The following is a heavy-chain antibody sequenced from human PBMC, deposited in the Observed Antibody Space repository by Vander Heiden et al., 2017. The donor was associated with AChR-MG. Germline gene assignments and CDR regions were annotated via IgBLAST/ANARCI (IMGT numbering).Heavy chain of an antibody. CDR1: GGSISRGNNY. J-gene: IGHJ4*02. CDR3: ARGLDDDSSGYFFDS. V-gene: IGHV4-31*03. CDR2: FYYRGTI. Sequence: QVQLQESGPGLLRSSQTLSLTCSVSGGSISRGNNYWSWIRQHPEKGLEWIGYFYYRGTIYNNPSSGSRATMSVDTSRNQFYLKLTYVNEADTAVYYCARGLDDDSSGYFFDSWGQGILVTVSS. D-gene: IGHD3-22*01.